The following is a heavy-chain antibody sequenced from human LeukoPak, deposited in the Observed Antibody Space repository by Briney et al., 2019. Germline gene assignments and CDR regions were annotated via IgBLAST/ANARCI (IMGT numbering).Heavy chain of an antibody. V-gene: IGHV3-48*03. Sequence: PGGSLRLSCAASGFNFNGHEMNSVRQAPGQGLEWIAYISGSGSVIYYADSVKGRFTISRDNAKDSLFLQMNSMRAEDTAVYYCAREVKTASGTWWFDAWGQGTLVTVSS. CDR2: ISGSGSVI. CDR3: AREVKTASGTWWFDA. D-gene: IGHD6-13*01. J-gene: IGHJ5*02. CDR1: GFNFNGHE.